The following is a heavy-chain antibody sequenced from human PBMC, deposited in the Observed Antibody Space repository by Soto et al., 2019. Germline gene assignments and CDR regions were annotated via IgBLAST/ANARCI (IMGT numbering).Heavy chain of an antibody. Sequence: TGGSLRLSCAASRFTFGSYSMNWVRQAPGKGLEWVSYISNGGNTIYYADSVKGRFTISRDNAKNSLYLRMNSLRDEDTAVYYCARGNYYDRSGYRYYFDYWGQGTLVTVSS. D-gene: IGHD3-22*01. V-gene: IGHV3-48*02. J-gene: IGHJ4*02. CDR1: RFTFGSYS. CDR3: ARGNYYDRSGYRYYFDY. CDR2: ISNGGNTI.